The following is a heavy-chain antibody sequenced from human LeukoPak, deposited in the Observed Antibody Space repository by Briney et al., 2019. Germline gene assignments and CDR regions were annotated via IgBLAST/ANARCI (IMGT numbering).Heavy chain of an antibody. D-gene: IGHD2-2*01. J-gene: IGHJ3*02. CDR3: ARHGVVVPAAGQRAFDI. V-gene: IGHV4-34*01. CDR2: INHSGST. Sequence: SETLSLTCTVSGSSISNYYWGWIRQPPGKGLEWIGEINHSGSTNYNPSLKSRVNISGDTSKNQFSLKLSSVTAADAAVDYCARHGVVVPAAGQRAFDIWGQGTMVTVSS. CDR1: GSSISNYY.